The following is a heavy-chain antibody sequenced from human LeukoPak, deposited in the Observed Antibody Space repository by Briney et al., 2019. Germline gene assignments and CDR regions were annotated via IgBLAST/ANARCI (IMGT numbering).Heavy chain of an antibody. D-gene: IGHD5-18*01. V-gene: IGHV3-30*04. J-gene: IGHJ4*02. CDR3: ARQYISGQWYFDY. CDR1: GFAFSSHA. Sequence: PGGSLRLSCAASGFAFSSHALHWVRQAPGKGLEWVAVISSDGSYKSYADSVKGRFTISRDNSKNTLYLQMNSLIPEDTAVYYCARQYISGQWYFDYWGQGTLVTVSS. CDR2: ISSDGSYK.